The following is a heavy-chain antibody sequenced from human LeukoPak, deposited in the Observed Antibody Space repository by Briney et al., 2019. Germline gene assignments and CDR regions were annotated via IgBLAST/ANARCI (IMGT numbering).Heavy chain of an antibody. Sequence: SETLSLTCTVSGGSISSSSYYWGWIRQPPGKGLEWIGSIYYSGSTYYNPSLKSRVTISVDTSKNQFSLKLSSVTAADTAVYYCARGGGWKNWVDSWGQGTLVTVSS. CDR2: IYYSGST. J-gene: IGHJ5*01. CDR3: ARGGGWKNWVDS. V-gene: IGHV4-39*07. CDR1: GGSISSSSYY. D-gene: IGHD6-19*01.